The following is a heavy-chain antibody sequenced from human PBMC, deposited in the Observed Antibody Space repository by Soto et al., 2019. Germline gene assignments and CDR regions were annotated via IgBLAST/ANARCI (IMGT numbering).Heavy chain of an antibody. CDR3: ARDGPSGSYVDY. Sequence: LRLSCAGSGFTFSDYPMTWVRQAPGKGLEWVSGISGGGGGTYYADPVKGRFTISRDNSKNTLYLQMNSLRAEDTALYYCARDGPSGSYVDYWGQGTLVTVSS. CDR2: ISGGGGGT. V-gene: IGHV3-23*01. D-gene: IGHD1-26*01. J-gene: IGHJ4*02. CDR1: GFTFSDYP.